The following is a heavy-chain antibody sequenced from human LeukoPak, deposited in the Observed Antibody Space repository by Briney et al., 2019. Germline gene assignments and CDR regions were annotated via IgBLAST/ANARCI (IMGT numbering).Heavy chain of an antibody. V-gene: IGHV3-30*18. D-gene: IGHD6-19*01. J-gene: IGHJ4*02. CDR2: ISYDGSKR. Sequence: GRSLRLSCATSGFTFSSYGMHWVRQAPGRGLEWVAIISYDGSKRYYADSVKGRFTISRDNSKNTVYLQMNSLSGEDTAVYNCAKDRLAEQWLAPLDYWGQGTLVTVSS. CDR3: AKDRLAEQWLAPLDY. CDR1: GFTFSSYG.